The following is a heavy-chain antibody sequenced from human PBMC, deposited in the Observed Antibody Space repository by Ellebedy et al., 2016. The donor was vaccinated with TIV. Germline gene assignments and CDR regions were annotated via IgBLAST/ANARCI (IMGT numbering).Heavy chain of an antibody. CDR3: ARVRVAGPIDY. V-gene: IGHV4-34*01. Sequence: SETLSLTCAVYGGSLSGSFWGWIRQPPGKGLEWIGEINHSGSTNYNPSLKSRVTISVDTSKNQFSLKLSSVTAADTAVYYCARVRVAGPIDYWGQGTLVTVSS. CDR2: INHSGST. J-gene: IGHJ4*02. CDR1: GGSLSGSF. D-gene: IGHD6-19*01.